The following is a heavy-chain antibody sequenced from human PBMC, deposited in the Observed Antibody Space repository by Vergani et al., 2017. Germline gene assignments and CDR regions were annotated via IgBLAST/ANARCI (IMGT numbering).Heavy chain of an antibody. CDR2: ISYDGSNK. CDR3: ARASHAVDY. CDR1: GFTFSSYA. J-gene: IGHJ4*02. Sequence: QVQLVESGGGVVQPGRSLRLSCAASGFTFSSYAMHWVRQAPGKGLEWVAVISYDGSNKYYADSVKGRFTISRDNSKNTLYLLMNSLRAEDTAVYYCARASHAVDYWGQGTLVTVSS. V-gene: IGHV3-30-3*01.